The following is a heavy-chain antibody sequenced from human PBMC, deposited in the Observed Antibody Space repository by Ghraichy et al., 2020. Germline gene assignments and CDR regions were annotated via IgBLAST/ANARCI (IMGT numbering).Heavy chain of an antibody. D-gene: IGHD3/OR15-3a*01. CDR1: DSGIILSGHA. Sequence: GGSLRLSCADSDSGIILSGHAMSWVRQAPGKVLEWVSSINNGGGTTYYADSVKGRFTISRDHSKNTLYLQMNSLRAEDTAVYYCTRTGRGDVSWYADVWGRGTLVTVSS. CDR3: TRTGRGDVSWYADV. CDR2: INNGGGTT. J-gene: IGHJ2*01. V-gene: IGHV3-23*01.